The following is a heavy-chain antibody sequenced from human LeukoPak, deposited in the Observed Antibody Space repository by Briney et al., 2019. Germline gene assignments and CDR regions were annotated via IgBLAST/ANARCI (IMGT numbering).Heavy chain of an antibody. CDR3: TRSEGSVSSWYSSSWRDY. Sequence: GXLRLSCAASGFTFSGSAMHWVRQASGKGLEWVGRIRSKANSYATAYAASVKDRFTISRDDSKNTAYLQMNSLKTEDTAVYYCTRSEGSVSSWYSSSWRDYWGQGTLVTVSS. D-gene: IGHD6-13*01. CDR1: GFTFSGSA. J-gene: IGHJ4*02. CDR2: IRSKANSYAT. V-gene: IGHV3-73*01.